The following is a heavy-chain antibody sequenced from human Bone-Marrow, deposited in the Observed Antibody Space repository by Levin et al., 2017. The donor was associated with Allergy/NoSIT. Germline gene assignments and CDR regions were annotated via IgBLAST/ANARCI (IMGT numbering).Heavy chain of an antibody. V-gene: IGHV1-8*01. Sequence: GESLKISCEASGFSFTTYYIYWVRQATGQGLEWMGWMNPNSGNTAYARNFQGRVTMTRNTSSSTAYMELSRLRSEDTAVYFCQAWNYDESSGDHYYGMNVWGQGTTVTVSS. CDR3: QAWNYDESSGDHYYGMNV. CDR1: GFSFTTYY. CDR2: MNPNSGNT. D-gene: IGHD1-7*01. J-gene: IGHJ6*02.